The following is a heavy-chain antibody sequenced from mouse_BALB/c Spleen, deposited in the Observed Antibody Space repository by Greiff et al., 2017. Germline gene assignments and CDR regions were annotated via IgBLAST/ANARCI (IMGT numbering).Heavy chain of an antibody. Sequence: QVQLQQSGAELMKPGASVKISCKATGYTFSSYWIEWVKQRPGHGLEWIGEILPGSGSTNYNEKFKGKATFTADTSSNTAYMQLSSLTSEDSAVYYCARSGYAYAMDYWGQGTSVTVSA. D-gene: IGHD2-2*01. V-gene: IGHV1-9*01. J-gene: IGHJ4*01. CDR3: ARSGYAYAMDY. CDR1: GYTFSSYW. CDR2: ILPGSGST.